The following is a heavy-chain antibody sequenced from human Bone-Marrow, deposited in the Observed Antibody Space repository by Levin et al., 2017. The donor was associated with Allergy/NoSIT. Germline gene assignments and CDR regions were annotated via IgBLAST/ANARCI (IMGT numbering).Heavy chain of an antibody. CDR1: GFTFSDYA. V-gene: IGHV3-30*04. Sequence: GGSLRLSCAASGFTFSDYAMHWARQTPGKGLEWVAVISYDGNIKYNADSVEGRFTISRNNSKNTLYLQMNSLRIEDTAVYYCARDYRTYKGARDDVDVWGQGTTVTVSS. J-gene: IGHJ6*02. CDR2: ISYDGNIK. D-gene: IGHD1-1*01. CDR3: ARDYRTYKGARDDVDV.